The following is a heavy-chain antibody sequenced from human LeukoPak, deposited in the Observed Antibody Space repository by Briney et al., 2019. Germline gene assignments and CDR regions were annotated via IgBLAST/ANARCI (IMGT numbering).Heavy chain of an antibody. CDR2: IYYSGST. CDR1: GGSVRSGSYY. Sequence: SETLSLTCTVSGGSVRSGSYYWSWIRQPPGKGLEWIGYIYYSGSTNYNPSLKSRVTISVDTSKNQFSLKLSSVTAADTAVYYCAREDPRTVNWGQGTLVTVSS. J-gene: IGHJ4*02. V-gene: IGHV4-61*01. CDR3: AREDPRTVN. D-gene: IGHD4-11*01.